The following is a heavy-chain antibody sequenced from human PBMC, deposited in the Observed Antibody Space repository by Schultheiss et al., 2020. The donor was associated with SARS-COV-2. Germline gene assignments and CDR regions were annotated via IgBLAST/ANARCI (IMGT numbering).Heavy chain of an antibody. CDR3: ARGCGYDSQFERAYYYYYMDV. D-gene: IGHD5-12*01. Sequence: SETLSLTCTVSGGSISSYYWSWIRQPAGKGLEWIGRIYTSGSTNYNPSLKSRVTMSVDTSKNQFSLKLSSVTAADTAVYYCARGCGYDSQFERAYYYYYMDVWGKGTTVTVSS. CDR1: GGSISSYY. CDR2: IYTSGST. J-gene: IGHJ6*03. V-gene: IGHV4-4*07.